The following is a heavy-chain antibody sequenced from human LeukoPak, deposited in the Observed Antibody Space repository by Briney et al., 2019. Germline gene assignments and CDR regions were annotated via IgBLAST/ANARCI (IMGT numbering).Heavy chain of an antibody. J-gene: IGHJ1*01. CDR2: IYWDDDK. CDR3: AHTPPPYYYDSSGRAAEYFQH. D-gene: IGHD3-22*01. V-gene: IGHV2-5*02. CDR1: GFSLSTSGVG. Sequence: SGPTLVKPTQTLTLTCTFSGFSLSTSGVGVGWIRQPPGKALEWLALIYWDDDKRYSPSLKSRLTITKDTSKNQVVLTMTNMDPVDTATYYCAHTPPPYYYDSSGRAAEYFQHWGQGTLVTVSS.